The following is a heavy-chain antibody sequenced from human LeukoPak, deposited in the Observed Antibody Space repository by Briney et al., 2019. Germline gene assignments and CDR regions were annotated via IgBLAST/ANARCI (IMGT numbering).Heavy chain of an antibody. V-gene: IGHV4-59*08. CDR1: GGSLSSYY. CDR2: IFDSGDT. Sequence: SETLSLTCTGPGGSLSSYYWSWIRQTPGKGLEWIGNIFDSGDTNYNPSLQSRVTISVDTSKKQFSLKLRSVTAADTAVYYCTRRLSNGATLNYFDYWGQGTLVTVSS. D-gene: IGHD4/OR15-4a*01. J-gene: IGHJ4*02. CDR3: TRRLSNGATLNYFDY.